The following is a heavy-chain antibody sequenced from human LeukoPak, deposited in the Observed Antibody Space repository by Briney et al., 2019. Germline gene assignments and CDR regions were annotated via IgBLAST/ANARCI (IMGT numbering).Heavy chain of an antibody. D-gene: IGHD6-13*01. V-gene: IGHV3-30*04. CDR1: GFTFSNYA. J-gene: IGHJ4*02. CDR2: ISYDGRNK. CDR3: AKSGTRSSWSPRVKTYLDY. Sequence: GGSLRLSCAASGFTFSNYAMHWVRQAPGKGLEWMSVISYDGRNKYFADSVKGRFTISRDNSKNTLYLQMNSLRAEDTAVYYCAKSGTRSSWSPRVKTYLDYWGQGTLVTVSS.